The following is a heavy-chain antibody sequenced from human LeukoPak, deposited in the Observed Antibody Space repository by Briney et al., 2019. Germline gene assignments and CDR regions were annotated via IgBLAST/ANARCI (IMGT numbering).Heavy chain of an antibody. V-gene: IGHV3-74*01. CDR2: INSDGSST. CDR1: GFTFSSYW. CDR3: ARGGYYYDSSSYYYSPDY. D-gene: IGHD3-22*01. Sequence: GGSLRLSCAASGFTFSSYWMYWVRHAPGKGLVWVSRINSDGSSTSYADSVKGRFTISRDNAKNTLYLQMNSLRAEDTAVYYCARGGYYYDSSSYYYSPDYWGQGTLVTVSS. J-gene: IGHJ4*02.